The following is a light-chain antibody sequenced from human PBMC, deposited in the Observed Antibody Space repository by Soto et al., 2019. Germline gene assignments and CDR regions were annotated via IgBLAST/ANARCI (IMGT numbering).Light chain of an antibody. V-gene: IGKV3-11*01. CDR2: DAS. CDR3: QQRSNWPLT. CDR1: QRVSSY. J-gene: IGKJ4*01. Sequence: EIVLTQSPATLSLSPGEGATLPCRASQRVSSYLAWYQKKPGQAPRLLIYDASNRATGIPARFSGRGSGTDFTLTISSLEPADSAVYYCQQRSNWPLTFGGGTKVEIK.